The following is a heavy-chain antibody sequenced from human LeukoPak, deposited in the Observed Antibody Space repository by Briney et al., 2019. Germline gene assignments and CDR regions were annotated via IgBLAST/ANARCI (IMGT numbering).Heavy chain of an antibody. D-gene: IGHD6-19*01. J-gene: IGHJ4*02. CDR1: GYTLTGYY. V-gene: IGHV1-2*06. CDR3: ARVRSPIAVAGTRFDY. CDR2: INPNSGGT. Sequence: ASVKVSCKASGYTLTGYYMHWVRQAPGQGLEWMGRINPNSGGTNYAQKFQGRVTMTRDTSISTAYMELSRLRSDDTAVYYCARVRSPIAVAGTRFDYWGQGTLVTVSS.